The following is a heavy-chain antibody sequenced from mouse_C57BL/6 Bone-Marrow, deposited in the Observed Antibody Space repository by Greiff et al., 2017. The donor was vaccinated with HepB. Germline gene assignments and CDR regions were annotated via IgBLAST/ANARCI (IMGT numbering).Heavy chain of an antibody. J-gene: IGHJ4*01. V-gene: IGHV14-4*01. CDR2: IDPENGDT. CDR3: TTPKDCYYTMDY. CDR1: GFNIKDDY. Sequence: EVQLQESGAELVRPGASVKLSCTASGFNIKDDYMHWVKQRPEQGLEWIGWIDPENGDTEYASKFQGKATITAAPSSNTAYLQLSSRTSEDTAVYYCTTPKDCYYTMDYWGQGTSVTVSS.